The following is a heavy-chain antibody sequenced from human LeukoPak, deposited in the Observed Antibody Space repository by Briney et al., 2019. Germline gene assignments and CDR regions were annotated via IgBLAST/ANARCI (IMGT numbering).Heavy chain of an antibody. Sequence: SGTLSLTCTVSGYSISSGYYWGWIRQPPGKGLEWIGSIYHSGSTYYNPSLKSRVTISVDTSKNQFSLKLSSVTAADTAVYYCATTVTTSYFDYWGQGTLVTVSS. J-gene: IGHJ4*02. CDR3: ATTVTTSYFDY. V-gene: IGHV4-38-2*02. CDR1: GYSISSGYY. D-gene: IGHD4-17*01. CDR2: IYHSGST.